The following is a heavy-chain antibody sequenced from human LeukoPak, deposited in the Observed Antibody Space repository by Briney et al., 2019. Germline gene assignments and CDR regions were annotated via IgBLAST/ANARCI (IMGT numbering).Heavy chain of an antibody. Sequence: SVKVSCKASGGTFSSYAISWVRQAPGQGLEWMGGIIPIFGTANYAQKFQGRVTITADESTSTAYMELSSLRSEDTAVYYCAIPPVVVPAGWSLPDAFDIWGQGRMVTVSS. CDR1: GGTFSSYA. CDR2: IIPIFGTA. J-gene: IGHJ3*02. D-gene: IGHD2-2*01. CDR3: AIPPVVVPAGWSLPDAFDI. V-gene: IGHV1-69*13.